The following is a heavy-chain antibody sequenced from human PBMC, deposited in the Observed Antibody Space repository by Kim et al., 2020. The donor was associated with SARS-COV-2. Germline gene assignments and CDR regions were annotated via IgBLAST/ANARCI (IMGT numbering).Heavy chain of an antibody. CDR1: GYSFSSYW. Sequence: GESLKISCEGSGYSFSSYWIGWVRQRPGKGLEWMGIIYPGDSDTRYSPSFQGQVTISADKSISTAYLQWSSLRASDTAMYYCARRTNGYNSGWSLDYWGQGTLVTVSS. CDR3: ARRTNGYNSGWSLDY. CDR2: IYPGDSDT. J-gene: IGHJ4*02. D-gene: IGHD6-19*01. V-gene: IGHV5-51*01.